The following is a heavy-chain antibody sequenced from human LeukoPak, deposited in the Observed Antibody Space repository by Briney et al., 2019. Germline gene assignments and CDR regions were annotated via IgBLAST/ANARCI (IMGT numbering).Heavy chain of an antibody. V-gene: IGHV4-59*01. J-gene: IGHJ4*02. D-gene: IGHD5-24*01. CDR3: AREREGDFDY. CDR2: IYYSGST. CDR1: GGSISSYY. Sequence: PSETLSLTCTVSGGSISSYYWSWIRQPPGKGLECIGYIYYSGSTNYNPSLKSRVTISVDTSKNQFSLKLSSVTAADTAVYYGAREREGDFDYWGQGTLVTVSS.